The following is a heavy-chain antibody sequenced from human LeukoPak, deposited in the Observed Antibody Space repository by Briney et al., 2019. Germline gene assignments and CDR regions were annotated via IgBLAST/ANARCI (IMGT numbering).Heavy chain of an antibody. D-gene: IGHD3-3*01. CDR3: ASTPSARITIFGVVID. Sequence: PSETLSLTCTVSGGSITSSSYYWGWIRQPPGKRLEWIGSIYYSGSTYYNPSLKGRVTISVDTSKNQFSLKLSSVTAADTAAYYCASTPSARITIFGVVIDWGQGTLVTVSS. V-gene: IGHV4-39*01. CDR1: GGSITSSSYY. J-gene: IGHJ4*02. CDR2: IYYSGST.